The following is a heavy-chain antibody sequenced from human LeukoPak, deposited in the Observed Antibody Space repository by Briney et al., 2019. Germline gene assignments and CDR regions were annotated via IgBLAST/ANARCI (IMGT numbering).Heavy chain of an antibody. CDR1: GGSISSGDYY. CDR2: IYYSGST. CDR3: ARSRAVYGDYNWYFDL. Sequence: SETLSLTCTVSGGSISSGDYYWSWVRQPPGKGLEWIGYIYYSGSTYYNPSLKSRVTISVDTSKNQFSLKLSSVTAADTAVYYCARSRAVYGDYNWYFDLWGRGTLVTVSS. V-gene: IGHV4-30-4*01. J-gene: IGHJ2*01. D-gene: IGHD4-17*01.